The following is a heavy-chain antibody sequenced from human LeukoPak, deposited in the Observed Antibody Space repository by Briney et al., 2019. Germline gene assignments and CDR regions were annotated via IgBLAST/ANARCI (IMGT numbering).Heavy chain of an antibody. Sequence: GESLKISCKGSGYSFTSYWIGWVRQMPGKGLEWMGIIYPGDSDTRYSPSFQGQVTISADKSISTAYLQWSSLKASDTAMYYCARHRGVARPSQYYYMDVWGKGTTVTVSS. CDR2: IYPGDSDT. D-gene: IGHD5-12*01. CDR3: ARHRGVARPSQYYYMDV. CDR1: GYSFTSYW. V-gene: IGHV5-51*01. J-gene: IGHJ6*03.